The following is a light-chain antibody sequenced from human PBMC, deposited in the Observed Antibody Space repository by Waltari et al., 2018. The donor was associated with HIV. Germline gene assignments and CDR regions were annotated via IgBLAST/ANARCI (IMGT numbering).Light chain of an antibody. V-gene: IGLV1-44*01. Sequence: QSVLTQSPSASGTPGQRVTISCSGSSSNIGSNAVDWYQHLPGTAPNLLIHTNNPRPAGIPDRFSCSKAGTSASLAISGLQSEDESDYYCAAWDDILNGYVFGSGTKVTVL. CDR1: SSNIGSNA. CDR2: TNN. CDR3: AAWDDILNGYV. J-gene: IGLJ1*01.